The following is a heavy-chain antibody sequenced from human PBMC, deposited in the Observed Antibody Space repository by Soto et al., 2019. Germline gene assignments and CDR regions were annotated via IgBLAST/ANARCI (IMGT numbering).Heavy chain of an antibody. CDR3: ARGRAAAIFDY. V-gene: IGHV3-53*01. CDR1: GFTVSSNY. CDR2: IYSGGST. D-gene: IGHD6-13*01. J-gene: IGHJ4*02. Sequence: GGSLRLSCAASGFTVSSNYMSWVRQAPGKGLEWVSVIYSGGSTYYADSVKGRFTISRDNSKNTLYLQMNSLRAEDTAVYYCARGRAAAIFDYWGQGTLVTAPQ.